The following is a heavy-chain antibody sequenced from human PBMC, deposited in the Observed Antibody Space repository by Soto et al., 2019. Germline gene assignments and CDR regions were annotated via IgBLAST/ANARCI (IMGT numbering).Heavy chain of an antibody. D-gene: IGHD1-26*01. V-gene: IGHV1-18*01. Sequence: ASVKVSCKASGYTFTSYGISWGRQAPGQGLEWMGWISAYNGNTNYAQKLQGRVPMTTDTSTSTAYMELRSLRSDETAVYYCARDSRASGRWVRGGYYYGMDVWGQGTTVTVSS. CDR1: GYTFTSYG. CDR3: ARDSRASGRWVRGGYYYGMDV. CDR2: ISAYNGNT. J-gene: IGHJ6*02.